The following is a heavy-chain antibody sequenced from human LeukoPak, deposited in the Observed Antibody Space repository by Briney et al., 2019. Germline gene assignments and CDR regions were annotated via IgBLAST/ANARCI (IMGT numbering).Heavy chain of an antibody. V-gene: IGHV3-30*02. J-gene: IGHJ1*01. CDR2: IRYDGTNK. D-gene: IGHD4-17*01. CDR3: ARDRYGDEDAEYFQH. Sequence: PGGSLRLSCAASGFTFSSCGMHWVRHAPGKGLEWVAFIRYDGTNKYYADSVKGRFTISRDNSKNTLYLQMNSLRAEDTAVYYCARDRYGDEDAEYFQHWGQGTLVTVSS. CDR1: GFTFSSCG.